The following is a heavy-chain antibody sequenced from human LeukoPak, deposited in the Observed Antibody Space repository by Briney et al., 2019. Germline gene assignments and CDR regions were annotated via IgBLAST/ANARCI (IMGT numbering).Heavy chain of an antibody. CDR3: ARADIRVRAIYDY. J-gene: IGHJ4*02. CDR2: INPNSGGT. D-gene: IGHD3-10*01. Sequence: ASVKVSCKASGYTFTGYYMHWVRQAPGQGLEWMGWINPNSGGTNYAQKSQGRVTMTRDTSISTAYMELSRLRSDDTAVYYCARADIRVRAIYDYWGQGTLVTVSS. V-gene: IGHV1-2*02. CDR1: GYTFTGYY.